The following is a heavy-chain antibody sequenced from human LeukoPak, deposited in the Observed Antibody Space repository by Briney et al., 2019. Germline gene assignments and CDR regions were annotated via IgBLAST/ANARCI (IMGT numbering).Heavy chain of an antibody. D-gene: IGHD3-9*01. Sequence: SETLSLTCAVYGGSFSGYYWSWIRQPPGKGLEWIGEINHSGSTNYNPSLKSRVTISVDTSKNQSSLKLSSVTAADTAVYYCASVYYDILTGSIDAFDIWGQGTMVTVSS. CDR1: GGSFSGYY. J-gene: IGHJ3*02. CDR2: INHSGST. V-gene: IGHV4-34*01. CDR3: ASVYYDILTGSIDAFDI.